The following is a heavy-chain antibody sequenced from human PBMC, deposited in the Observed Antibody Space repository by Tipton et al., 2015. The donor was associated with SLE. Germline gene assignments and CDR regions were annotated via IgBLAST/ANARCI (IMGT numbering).Heavy chain of an antibody. CDR1: GASIGSHH. D-gene: IGHD4-17*01. CDR3: ARDSTVPGAFDI. Sequence: TLSLTCTVSGASIGSHHWTWIRQPPGKGLEWIGNIFYSGGTNYSPFLNSRITISVDTSKNQFSLKLSSVTAADTAVYYCARDSTVPGAFDIWGQGTMVTVSS. J-gene: IGHJ3*02. CDR2: IFYSGGT. V-gene: IGHV4-59*11.